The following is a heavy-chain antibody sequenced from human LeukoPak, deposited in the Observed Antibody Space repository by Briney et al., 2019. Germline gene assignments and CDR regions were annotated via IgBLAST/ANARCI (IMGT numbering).Heavy chain of an antibody. Sequence: PSETLSLTCTVSGGSISSYYWSWIRQPPGKGLEWIGYIYYSGSTNYNPSLKSRVTISVDTSKNQFSLKLSSVTAADTAVYYCARGTVSHAANFDYWGQGTLVTVSS. J-gene: IGHJ4*02. CDR1: GGSISSYY. V-gene: IGHV4-59*08. D-gene: IGHD4-17*01. CDR3: ARGTVSHAANFDY. CDR2: IYYSGST.